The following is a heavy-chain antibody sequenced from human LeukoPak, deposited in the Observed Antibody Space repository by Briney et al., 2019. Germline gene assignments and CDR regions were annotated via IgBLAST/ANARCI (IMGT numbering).Heavy chain of an antibody. V-gene: IGHV4-59*08. CDR2: ISYSGST. CDR1: GGSITSYH. CDR3: ARHQYSSAWPFDY. D-gene: IGHD6-19*01. Sequence: SETLSLTCTVSGGSITSYHWSWIQQPPGKGLEWIGYISYSGSTNYNPSLKSRVTISVDTSKNQFSLKLSSMTAADTAVYYCARHQYSSAWPFDYWGQGTLVTVSS. J-gene: IGHJ4*02.